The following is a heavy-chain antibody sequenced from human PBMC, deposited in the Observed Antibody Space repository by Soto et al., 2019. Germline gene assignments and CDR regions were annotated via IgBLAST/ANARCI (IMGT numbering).Heavy chain of an antibody. Sequence: SETLSLTCTVSGGSISSGDYYWSWIRQPPGKGLEWIGYIYYSGSTYYNPSLKSRVTISVDTSKNQFSLKLSSVTAADTAVYYCARYIVPGYYYCCIDVWDQGTTVTVSS. CDR2: IYYSGST. CDR1: GGSISSGDYY. J-gene: IGHJ6*02. V-gene: IGHV4-30-4*01. CDR3: ARYIVPGYYYCCIDV. D-gene: IGHD1-26*01.